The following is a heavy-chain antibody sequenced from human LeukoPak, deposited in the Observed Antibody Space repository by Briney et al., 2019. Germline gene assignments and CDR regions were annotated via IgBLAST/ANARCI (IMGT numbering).Heavy chain of an antibody. Sequence: SGTLSLTCAVSGGSISSSNWWSWVRQPPGKGLEWIGEIYHSGSTNYNPSLKSRVTISVDKSKNHFSLRLSPVTAADTAVYYCARERGRTTVTEFDPWGQGTLVTVSS. CDR1: GGSISSSNW. V-gene: IGHV4-4*02. J-gene: IGHJ5*02. CDR3: ARERGRTTVTEFDP. D-gene: IGHD4-17*01. CDR2: IYHSGST.